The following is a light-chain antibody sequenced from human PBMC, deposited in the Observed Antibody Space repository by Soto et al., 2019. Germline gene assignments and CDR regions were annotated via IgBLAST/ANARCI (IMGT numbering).Light chain of an antibody. J-gene: IGKJ5*01. CDR3: QQRSNWPSIT. Sequence: EIVLTQSPATLSLSPVERATLSCMASQSVSTYLAWYQQKAGRPPRLLIYDASKRAPGIPARFSGSGSGTDFTLTINSLEPEDSAVYYCQQRSNWPSITFGQGTRLEIK. CDR2: DAS. V-gene: IGKV3-11*01. CDR1: QSVSTY.